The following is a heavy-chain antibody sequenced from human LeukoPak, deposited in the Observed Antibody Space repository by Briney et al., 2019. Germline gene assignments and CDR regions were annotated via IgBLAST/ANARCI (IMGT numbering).Heavy chain of an antibody. Sequence: GGSLRLSCAASGFTFSSYWMHWVRQAPGKGLEWVANIKQDGSEKYYVDSVKGRFTISRDNAKNSLYLQMNSLRAEDTAVYYCARVGGVWDSGYDCPDGWGQGTLVTVSS. CDR3: ARVGGVWDSGYDCPDG. D-gene: IGHD5-12*01. J-gene: IGHJ4*02. CDR1: GFTFSSYW. CDR2: IKQDGSEK. V-gene: IGHV3-7*01.